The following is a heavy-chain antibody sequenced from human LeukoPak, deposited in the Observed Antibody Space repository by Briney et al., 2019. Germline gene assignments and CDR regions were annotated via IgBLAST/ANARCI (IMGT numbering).Heavy chain of an antibody. CDR2: IYYSGST. CDR1: GGSISSYY. D-gene: IGHD2-2*01. CDR3: ARVPDYCSSTSCYAAGGDY. J-gene: IGHJ4*02. V-gene: IGHV4-59*01. Sequence: PSETLSLTCTVSGGSISSYYWSWIRQPPGKGLEWIGNIYYSGSTNYNPSLKSRVTISVDTSKNQFSLKLSSMTAADTAVYYRARVPDYCSSTSCYAAGGDYWGQGTLVTVSS.